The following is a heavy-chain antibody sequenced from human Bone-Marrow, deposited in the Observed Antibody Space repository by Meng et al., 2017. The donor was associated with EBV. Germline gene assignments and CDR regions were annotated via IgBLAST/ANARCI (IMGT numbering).Heavy chain of an antibody. V-gene: IGHV4-61*01. CDR1: GGSVSSGSYY. Sequence: VQLQGSGPGLVKPSETLSLTCTVSGGSVSSGSYYWSWIRQPPGKGLQWIGYIYYSGSTNYNPSLKSRATISMDTSKNQFSLKLSSVTAADTAVYYCAREGSPFYYDSSGYDLWGQGTLVTVSS. D-gene: IGHD3-22*01. J-gene: IGHJ4*02. CDR3: AREGSPFYYDSSGYDL. CDR2: IYYSGST.